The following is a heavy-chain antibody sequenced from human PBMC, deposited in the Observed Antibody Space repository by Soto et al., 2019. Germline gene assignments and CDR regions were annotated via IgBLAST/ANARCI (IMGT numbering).Heavy chain of an antibody. CDR1: GFTFSNAW. V-gene: IGHV3-15*01. CDR2: IKSKTDGGTT. CDR3: TTHGRDYKNYFDY. J-gene: IGHJ4*02. D-gene: IGHD4-17*01. Sequence: LRLSCAASGFTFSNAWMSWVRQAPGKGLEWVGRIKSKTDGGTTDYAAPVKGRFTISRDDSKNTLYLQMNSLKTEDTAVYYCTTHGRDYKNYFDYWGQGNLVTVSS.